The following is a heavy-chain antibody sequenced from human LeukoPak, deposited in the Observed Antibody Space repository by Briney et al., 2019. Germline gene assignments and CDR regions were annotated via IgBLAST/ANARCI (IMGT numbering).Heavy chain of an antibody. J-gene: IGHJ4*02. V-gene: IGHV3-23*01. CDR2: ITSRGEST. Sequence: PGGSLRLSCAASGFTFSIYAMSWVRQAPGKGLQWVSSITSRGESTWYVDSVKGRFTITRDNSENTLSPQMHSLRAEDTAVYYCARDRPNYYGSDGHYYRRDGDYWGRGTLVSVSS. CDR1: GFTFSIYA. CDR3: ARDRPNYYGSDGHYYRRDGDY. D-gene: IGHD3-22*01.